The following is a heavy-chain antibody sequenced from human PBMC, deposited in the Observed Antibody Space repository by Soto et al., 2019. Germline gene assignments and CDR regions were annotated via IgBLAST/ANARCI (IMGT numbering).Heavy chain of an antibody. CDR3: ARAGYDSSGYYCFDY. CDR1: GYSFTSYW. J-gene: IGHJ4*02. V-gene: IGHV5-51*01. Sequence: GESLKISCKGSGYSFTSYWIGWVRQMPGKGLEWMGIIYPGDSDTRYSTSFQGQVTISADKSISTAYLQWSSLKASDTAMYYCARAGYDSSGYYCFDYWGQGTLVTVSS. D-gene: IGHD3-22*01. CDR2: IYPGDSDT.